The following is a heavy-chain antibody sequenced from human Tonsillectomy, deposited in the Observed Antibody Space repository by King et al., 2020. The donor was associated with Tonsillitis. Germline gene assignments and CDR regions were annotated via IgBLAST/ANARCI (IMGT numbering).Heavy chain of an antibody. CDR1: GYTFARFW. CDR2: IYPGDSDT. CDR3: ARLVRSGEPGRGYYRMDV. Sequence: VQLVQSGAEVKKPGESLKISCQGSGYTFARFWIGWVRQMPGKGLEWMGLIYPGDSDTRYSPSFQGQVTISTDKSNSVAYLQWGSLEASDTAMYFCARLVRSGEPGRGYYRMDVWGKGTSVTVSS. J-gene: IGHJ6*04. D-gene: IGHD7-27*01. V-gene: IGHV5-51*03.